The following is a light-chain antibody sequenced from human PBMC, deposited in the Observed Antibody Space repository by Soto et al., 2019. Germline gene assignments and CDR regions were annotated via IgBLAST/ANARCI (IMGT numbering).Light chain of an antibody. V-gene: IGLV1-44*01. CDR1: GSNIGTNA. CDR3: AAWDDSLNVL. Sequence: QSVLTQPPSASGTPGQRVTISCSGGGSNIGTNAVHWYQQLPGTAPKLLIYSDNQRPSGVPDRFSASKSGTSASLAISGLQSEDEADYYCAAWDDSLNVLFGGGTELTVL. CDR2: SDN. J-gene: IGLJ2*01.